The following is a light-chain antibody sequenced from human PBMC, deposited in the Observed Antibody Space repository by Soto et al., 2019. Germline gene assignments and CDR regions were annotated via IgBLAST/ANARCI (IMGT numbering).Light chain of an antibody. CDR3: KQYYSTPIT. CDR2: WAY. CDR1: QSVLYSSNNKNY. J-gene: IGKJ5*01. V-gene: IGKV4-1*01. Sequence: DIVMTQSPDSLAVSLGERATINCKSSQSVLYSSNNKNYLAWYQQKPGQPPKLLIYWAYTRESGVHDRFSGSGSGTDFTLTISSLQAEDVAVYYCKQYYSTPITFGQGTRLEI.